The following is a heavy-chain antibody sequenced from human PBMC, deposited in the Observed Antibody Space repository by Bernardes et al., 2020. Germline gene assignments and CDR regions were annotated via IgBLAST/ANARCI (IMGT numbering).Heavy chain of an antibody. V-gene: IGHV3-23*01. Sequence: GGSLRLSCAASGFTFSSYAMSWVRQTPEKGLEWVSGISGSGGSTYYADSVKGRFTISRDNSKNTLYLQMNSLRAEDTAVYYCAKGQLLYPATDYYMGVWGKGTTVTVSS. CDR1: GFTFSSYA. J-gene: IGHJ6*03. CDR3: AKGQLLYPATDYYMGV. D-gene: IGHD2-2*02. CDR2: ISGSGGST.